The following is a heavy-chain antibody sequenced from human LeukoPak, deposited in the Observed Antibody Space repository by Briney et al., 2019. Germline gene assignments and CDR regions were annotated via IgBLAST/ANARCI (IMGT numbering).Heavy chain of an antibody. Sequence: PWGSLRLSCAASGFTFSSYEMNWVRQDPGKGLEWVSYISSSGSTIYYADSVKGRFTISRDNAKNSLYLQMNSLRAEDTAVYDCAELGITIIGGVWGKGTTVTISS. CDR1: GFTFSSYE. CDR2: ISSSGSTI. CDR3: AELGITIIGGV. J-gene: IGHJ6*04. V-gene: IGHV3-48*03. D-gene: IGHD3-10*02.